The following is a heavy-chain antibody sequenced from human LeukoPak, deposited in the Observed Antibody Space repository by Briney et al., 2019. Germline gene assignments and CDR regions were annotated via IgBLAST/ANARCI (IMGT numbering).Heavy chain of an antibody. CDR1: GFTFSDYY. D-gene: IGHD5-18*01. J-gene: IGHJ4*02. CDR2: ISSSSSYT. V-gene: IGHV3-11*06. CDR3: ARDVNGYSYGYVDY. Sequence: GGSLRLSCAASGFTFSDYYMSWIRQAPGKGLEWVSYISSSSSYTNYADSVKGRFTISRDNAKNSLYLQTNSLRAEDTAVYYCARDVNGYSYGYVDYWGQGTLVTVSS.